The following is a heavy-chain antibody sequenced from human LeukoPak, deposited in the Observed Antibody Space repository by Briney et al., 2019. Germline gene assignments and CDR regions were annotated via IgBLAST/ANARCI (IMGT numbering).Heavy chain of an antibody. CDR2: ISSSGSSI. Sequence: PTGRSLRLSCAASGFTFSSYGMHWVRQAPGKGLEWVSYISSSGSSIYYADSVKGRFTISRDNAKNSLYLQMNSLRAEDTAVYYCARGLGPFDYWGQGTLVTVSS. CDR3: ARGLGPFDY. CDR1: GFTFSSYG. D-gene: IGHD2-21*01. V-gene: IGHV3-48*04. J-gene: IGHJ4*02.